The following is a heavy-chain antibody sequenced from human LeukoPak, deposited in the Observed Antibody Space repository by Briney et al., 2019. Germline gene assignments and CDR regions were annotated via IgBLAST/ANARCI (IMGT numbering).Heavy chain of an antibody. J-gene: IGHJ3*02. CDR2: IYYSGST. CDR1: GGSISSYY. CDR3: ARAPIAAAASEGRGAFDI. Sequence: PSETLSLTCTVSGGSISSYYWSWIRQPPGKGLEWIGYIYYSGSTNYNPSLKSRVTISVDTSKNQFSLKLSSVTAADTAVYYCARAPIAAAASEGRGAFDIWGQGTMVTVSS. D-gene: IGHD6-13*01. V-gene: IGHV4-59*01.